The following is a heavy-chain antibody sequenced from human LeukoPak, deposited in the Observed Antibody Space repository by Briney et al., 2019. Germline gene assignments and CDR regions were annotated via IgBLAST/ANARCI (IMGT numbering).Heavy chain of an antibody. Sequence: SETLSLTCAVYGGSFSGHYWSWIRQPPGKGLEWIGEINHSGSTNYNPSLKSRVTISIDTSKNQFSLKLSSVTAADTAVYYCARARTDIVVVVAAKYYFDYWGQGTLVTVSS. D-gene: IGHD2-15*01. J-gene: IGHJ4*02. CDR1: GGSFSGHY. CDR3: ARARTDIVVVVAAKYYFDY. CDR2: INHSGST. V-gene: IGHV4-34*01.